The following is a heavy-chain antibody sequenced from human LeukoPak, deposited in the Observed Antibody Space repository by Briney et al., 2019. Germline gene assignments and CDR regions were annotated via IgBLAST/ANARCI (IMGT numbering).Heavy chain of an antibody. CDR1: GYTFTSYG. CDR2: ISAYNGNT. J-gene: IGHJ6*03. V-gene: IGHV1-18*01. CDR3: ARETEGLGSGSYHQYYYYYYYMDV. Sequence: ASVKVSCKASGYTFTSYGISWVRQAPGQGLEWMGWISAYNGNTNYAQKLQGSVTMTTDTSTSTAYMELRSLRSDDTAVYYCARETEGLGSGSYHQYYYYYYYMDVWGKGTTVTVSS. D-gene: IGHD3-10*01.